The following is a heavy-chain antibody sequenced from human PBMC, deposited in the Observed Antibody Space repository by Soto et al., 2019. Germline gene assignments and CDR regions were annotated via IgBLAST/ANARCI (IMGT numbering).Heavy chain of an antibody. CDR3: AREAYYDSSPNWFDP. J-gene: IGHJ5*02. CDR2: IYYSGST. D-gene: IGHD3-22*01. V-gene: IGHV4-39*02. Sequence: QLQLQESGPGLVKPSETLSLTCTVSGGSISSSSYYWGWIRQPPGKGLEWIGSIYYSGSTYYNPSLKSRVTTSVDTSKNRFSLKLSSVTAADTAVYYCAREAYYDSSPNWFDPWGQGTLVTVSS. CDR1: GGSISSSSYY.